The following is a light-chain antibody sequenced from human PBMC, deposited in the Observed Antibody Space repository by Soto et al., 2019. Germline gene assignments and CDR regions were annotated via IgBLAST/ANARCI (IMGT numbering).Light chain of an antibody. Sequence: QSVLTQPASGSGSPGQSITISCTGTSSDLAIYNYVSWYQQQPGKAPKLMIYQVTNRPSGFSNRFSCSRSAHTAPLTIPGLQAEAEADYYGRSSTDGSNNVFGNGTK. V-gene: IGLV2-14*01. CDR3: RSSTDGSNNV. CDR1: SSDLAIYNY. J-gene: IGLJ1*01. CDR2: QVT.